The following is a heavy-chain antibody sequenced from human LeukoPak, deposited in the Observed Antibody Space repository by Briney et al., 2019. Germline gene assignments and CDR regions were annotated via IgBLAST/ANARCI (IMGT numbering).Heavy chain of an antibody. V-gene: IGHV3-15*01. D-gene: IGHD5-18*01. CDR3: TTDVDTAMVSDYYYYYYMDV. Sequence: GGSLRLSCAASGFTFSNARMSWVRQAPGKGLEWVGRIKSKTDGGTTDYAAPVKGRFTISRDDSKNTLYLQMNSLKTEDTAVYYCTTDVDTAMVSDYYYYYYMDVWGKGTTVTVSS. CDR2: IKSKTDGGTT. CDR1: GFTFSNAR. J-gene: IGHJ6*03.